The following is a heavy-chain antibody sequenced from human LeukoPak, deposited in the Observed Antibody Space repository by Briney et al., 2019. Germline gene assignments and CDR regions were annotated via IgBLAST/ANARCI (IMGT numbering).Heavy chain of an antibody. J-gene: IGHJ5*02. CDR2: ISSSSSYI. Sequence: PGGSPRLSCAASGFTFSSYSMNWVRQAPGKGLEWVSSISSSSSYIYYADSVKGRFTISRDNAKNSLYLQMNSLRAEDTAVYYCARDLHSSSWYWFDPWGQGTLVTVSS. D-gene: IGHD6-13*01. CDR3: ARDLHSSSWYWFDP. V-gene: IGHV3-21*01. CDR1: GFTFSSYS.